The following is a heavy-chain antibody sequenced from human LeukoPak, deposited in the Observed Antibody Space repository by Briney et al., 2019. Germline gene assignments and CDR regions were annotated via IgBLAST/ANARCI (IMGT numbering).Heavy chain of an antibody. Sequence: SETLSLTCTVSGGSIASGGYYWSWIRQSPGKGLEWIGYIYYSGSINYNPSLKSRVTISIDTSKNQFSLRLTSVTAADTAVYYCARQGIEVLPAAPYFYYYGLDVWGQGTTVTVSS. J-gene: IGHJ6*02. CDR1: GGSIASGGYY. V-gene: IGHV4-61*08. CDR2: IYYSGSI. CDR3: ARQGIEVLPAAPYFYYYGLDV. D-gene: IGHD2-2*01.